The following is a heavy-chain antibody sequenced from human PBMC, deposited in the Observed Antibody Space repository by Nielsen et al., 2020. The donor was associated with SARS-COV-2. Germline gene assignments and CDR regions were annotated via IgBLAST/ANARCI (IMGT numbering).Heavy chain of an antibody. CDR3: ARGGSSAGVGYYYYYMDV. CDR1: GYTFTSYA. CDR2: IIPIFGTA. V-gene: IGHV1-69*13. J-gene: IGHJ6*03. Sequence: SVKVSCKASGYTFTSYAMNWVRQAPGQGLEWMGGIIPIFGTANYAQKFQGRVTITADESTSTAYMELSSLRSEDTAVYYCARGGSSAGVGYYYYYMDVWGKGTTVTVSS. D-gene: IGHD6-6*01.